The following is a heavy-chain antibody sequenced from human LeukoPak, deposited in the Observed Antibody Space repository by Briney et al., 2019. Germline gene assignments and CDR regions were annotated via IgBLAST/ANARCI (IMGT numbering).Heavy chain of an antibody. CDR3: GRVTGYSSGYVY. D-gene: IGHD5-18*01. J-gene: IGHJ4*02. CDR2: ISGSGGST. Sequence: GGSLRLSCAASGFTFSSYAMSWVRQAPGKGLEWVSAISGSGGSTYYADSVKGRFTISRDNSENIVYLQMNNLRAEDTAVYCAGRVTGYSSGYVYWGQGTLVTVSS. V-gene: IGHV3-23*01. CDR1: GFTFSSYA.